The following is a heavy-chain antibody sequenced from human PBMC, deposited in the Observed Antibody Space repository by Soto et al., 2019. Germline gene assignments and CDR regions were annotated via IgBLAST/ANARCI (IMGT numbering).Heavy chain of an antibody. J-gene: IGHJ4*02. V-gene: IGHV3-33*01. Sequence: QVQLVESGGGVVQPGRSLRLSCAASGFTFSSYGMHWVRQAPGKGLEWVAVIWYDGSNKYYADSVKGRFTISRDNSKNPLYLQMNSLRAEDTAVYYCARADRSGWLGHLDYWGQGTLVTVSS. CDR3: ARADRSGWLGHLDY. CDR1: GFTFSSYG. D-gene: IGHD6-19*01. CDR2: IWYDGSNK.